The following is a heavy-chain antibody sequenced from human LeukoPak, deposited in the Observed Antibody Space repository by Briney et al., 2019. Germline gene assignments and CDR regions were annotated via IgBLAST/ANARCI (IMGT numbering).Heavy chain of an antibody. J-gene: IGHJ3*02. D-gene: IGHD3-22*01. V-gene: IGHV4-30-2*01. Sequence: SETLSLTCAVSGGSISSGGYSWSWIRQPPGKGLEWIGYIYHSGSTYYNPSLKSRVTISVDRSKNQFSLKLSSVTAADTAVYYCARHHSSVTAFDIWGQGTMVTVSS. CDR3: ARHHSSVTAFDI. CDR1: GGSISSGGYS. CDR2: IYHSGST.